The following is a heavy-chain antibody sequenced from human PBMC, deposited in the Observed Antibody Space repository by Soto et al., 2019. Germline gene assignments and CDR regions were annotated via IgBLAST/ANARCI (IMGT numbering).Heavy chain of an antibody. V-gene: IGHV3-21*01. CDR2: ISSSSSYI. CDR3: ARVAQYNWFDP. CDR1: GFTFSSYS. J-gene: IGHJ5*02. Sequence: PGGSLRLSCAASGFTFSSYSMNWVRQAPGKGLEWVSSISSSSSYIYYADSVKGRFNISRDNANNSLYLQMNSLRAEDTAVYYCARVAQYNWFDPWGQGNLVTVSS.